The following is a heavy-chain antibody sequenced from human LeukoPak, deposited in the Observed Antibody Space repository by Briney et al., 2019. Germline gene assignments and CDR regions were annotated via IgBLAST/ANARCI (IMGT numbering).Heavy chain of an antibody. CDR2: IWYDGSNK. CDR1: GFTFSTYG. D-gene: IGHD4-17*01. CDR3: ARGGRTTWHGMDV. Sequence: SGGSLRLSCEASGFTFSTYGMHWVRQAPGKGLEWVAVIWYDGSNKNYADSVRGRFTISRDNSKNTLYLQMNSLRAEDTAVYYCARGGRTTWHGMDVWGQGTTVTVS. J-gene: IGHJ6*02. V-gene: IGHV3-33*01.